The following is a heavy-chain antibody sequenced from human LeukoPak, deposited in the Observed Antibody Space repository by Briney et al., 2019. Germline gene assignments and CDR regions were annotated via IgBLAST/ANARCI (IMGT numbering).Heavy chain of an antibody. CDR1: GGSISSYY. Sequence: SETLSLTCTVSGGSISSYYWSWVRQPPGRGLEWMGYIYYGGSTNYKSSLKSRVTISVDTSKNQFSLRLGSVTAADTAVYYCARGLGSGWWFDPWGQGTLVTVSS. V-gene: IGHV4-59*01. D-gene: IGHD3-22*01. CDR3: ARGLGSGWWFDP. J-gene: IGHJ5*02. CDR2: IYYGGST.